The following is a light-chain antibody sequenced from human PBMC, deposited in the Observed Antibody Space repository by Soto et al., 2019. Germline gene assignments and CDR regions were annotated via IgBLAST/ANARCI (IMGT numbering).Light chain of an antibody. CDR1: SSDIGSYNY. CDR2: EVS. V-gene: IGLV2-14*01. Sequence: QSALTQPASVSGSPVQSIAISCTGTSSDIGSYNYVSWYQQHPGKAPKLIIHEVSNRPSGISDHFSGSKSGNTSSQTISGLQADDEADYYCSSHTAYSTRIFGTGPKLTVL. J-gene: IGLJ1*01. CDR3: SSHTAYSTRI.